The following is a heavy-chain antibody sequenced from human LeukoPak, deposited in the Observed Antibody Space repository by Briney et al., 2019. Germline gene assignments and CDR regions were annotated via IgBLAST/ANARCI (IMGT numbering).Heavy chain of an antibody. CDR1: GFTFSSYG. J-gene: IGHJ5*02. CDR2: INPSGGST. CDR3: ARDDPRRGYSYGTKLDP. V-gene: IGHV1-46*01. D-gene: IGHD5-18*01. Sequence: GGSLRLSCAASGFTFSSYGMHWVRQAPGQGLEWMGIINPSGGSTSYAQKFQGRVTMTRDMSTSTVYMELSSLRSEDTAVYYCARDDPRRGYSYGTKLDPWGQGTLVTVSS.